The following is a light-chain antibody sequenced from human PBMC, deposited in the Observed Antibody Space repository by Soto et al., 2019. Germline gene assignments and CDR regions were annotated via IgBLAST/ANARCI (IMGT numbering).Light chain of an antibody. Sequence: DIVLTLSPGTLSLSPGERATLSCRASQSVSSSYLAWYQQKPGQAPRLLIYGASIRATGIPDRFSGSGSGTDFTLTISRLEPEDFAVYYCQQYGSSPLTFGGGTKVEIK. J-gene: IGKJ4*01. CDR3: QQYGSSPLT. CDR1: QSVSSSY. V-gene: IGKV3-20*01. CDR2: GAS.